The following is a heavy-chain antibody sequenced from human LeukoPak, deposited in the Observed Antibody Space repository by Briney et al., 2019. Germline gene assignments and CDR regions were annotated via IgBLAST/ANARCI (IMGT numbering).Heavy chain of an antibody. CDR2: ITSNGGSA. V-gene: IGHV3-64D*06. J-gene: IGHJ4*02. Sequence: GGSLRLSGSASGFTFSSYAMYWVRQAPGKGLEYVSAITSNGGSAYYADSVKGRFTISRDNSRNTLYLQMSSLRAEDTAVYYCVGFRATAGLYWGQGTLVTVSS. CDR3: VGFRATAGLY. CDR1: GFTFSSYA. D-gene: IGHD6-13*01.